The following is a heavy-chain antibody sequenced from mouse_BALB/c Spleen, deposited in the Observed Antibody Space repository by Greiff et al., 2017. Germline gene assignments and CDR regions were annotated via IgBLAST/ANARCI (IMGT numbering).Heavy chain of an antibody. V-gene: IGHV1S127*01. CDR1: GYTFTSYW. CDR2: IDPSDSYT. J-gene: IGHJ4*01. D-gene: IGHD2-4*01. CDR3: TRSMITAGRGMDY. Sequence: QVQLQQPGAELVKPGASVKMSCKASGYTFTSYWMHWVKQRPGQGLEWIGVIDPSDSYTSYNQKFKGKATLTVDTSSSTAYMQLSSLTSEDSAVYYCTRSMITAGRGMDYWGQGTSVTVSS.